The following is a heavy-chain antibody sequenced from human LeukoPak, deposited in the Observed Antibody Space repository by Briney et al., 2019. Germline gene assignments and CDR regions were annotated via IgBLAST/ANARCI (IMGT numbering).Heavy chain of an antibody. V-gene: IGHV3-23*01. CDR1: GFTFSNYA. Sequence: PGGSLRLSCAASGFTFSNYAMHWVRQAPGKGLEWVSGITGSGLRTYYGDSVKGRFTIYRDNSKNTLYLQMNSLRAEDTAVYYCARQRLHEKDIWGQGTMVTVSS. CDR2: ITGSGLRT. J-gene: IGHJ3*02. CDR3: ARQRLHEKDI. D-gene: IGHD2-15*01.